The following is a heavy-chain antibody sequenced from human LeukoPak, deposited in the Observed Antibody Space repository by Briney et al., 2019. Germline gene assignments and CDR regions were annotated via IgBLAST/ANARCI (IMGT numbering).Heavy chain of an antibody. CDR3: AREASGSPPYYFDY. CDR2: IKQDGSEK. V-gene: IGHV3-7*01. Sequence: PGGSLRLSCAASGLTFSSYWMTWVRQTPGKGLEWVANIKQDGSEKYYVDSVKGRFTISRDNAKNSLYLQMNSLRVEDTAVYYCAREASGSPPYYFDYWGQGTLVTVSS. CDR1: GLTFSSYW. D-gene: IGHD3-10*01. J-gene: IGHJ4*02.